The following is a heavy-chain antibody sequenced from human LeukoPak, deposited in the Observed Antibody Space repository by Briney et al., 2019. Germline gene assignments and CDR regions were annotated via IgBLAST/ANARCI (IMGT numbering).Heavy chain of an antibody. CDR1: GFTFSAYW. Sequence: GGSLRLSCAASGFTFSAYWMTWVRQAPGKGLEWVASIKEDGSEKICVDSVKGRFTISRDNAKRSVYLQMNSLRDEDTAVYYCVRDPDALDYWGQGTLVTVSS. CDR2: IKEDGSEK. V-gene: IGHV3-7*01. CDR3: VRDPDALDY. J-gene: IGHJ4*02.